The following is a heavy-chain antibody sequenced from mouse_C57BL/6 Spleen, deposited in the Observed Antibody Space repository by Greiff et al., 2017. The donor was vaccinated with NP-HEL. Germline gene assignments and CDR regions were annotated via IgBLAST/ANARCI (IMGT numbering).Heavy chain of an antibody. V-gene: IGHV5-4*01. Sequence: EVQGVESGGGLVKPGGSLKLSCAASGFTFSSYAMSWVRQTPEKRLEWVATISDGGSYTYYPDNVKGRFTISRDNAKNNLYLQMSHLKSEDTAMYYCARDRLLLFAYWGQGTLVTVSA. CDR1: GFTFSSYA. CDR3: ARDRLLLFAY. CDR2: ISDGGSYT. J-gene: IGHJ3*01. D-gene: IGHD1-1*01.